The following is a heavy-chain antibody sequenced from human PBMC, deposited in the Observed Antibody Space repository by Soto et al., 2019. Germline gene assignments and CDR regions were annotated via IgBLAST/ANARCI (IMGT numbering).Heavy chain of an antibody. D-gene: IGHD3-22*01. CDR3: AKAMIVTTPYYFDY. CDR2: ISYDGSNK. CDR1: GFTFSSYG. V-gene: IGHV3-30*18. Sequence: QVQLVESGGGVVQPGRSLRLSCAASGFTFSSYGMHWVSQAPGKGLEWVAVISYDGSNKYYADSVKGRFTISRDNSKNTLYLQMNSLRAEDTAVYYCAKAMIVTTPYYFDYWGQGTLVTVSS. J-gene: IGHJ4*02.